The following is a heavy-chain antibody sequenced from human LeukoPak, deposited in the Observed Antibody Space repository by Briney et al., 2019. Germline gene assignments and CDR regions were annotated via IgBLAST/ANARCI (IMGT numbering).Heavy chain of an antibody. CDR3: TPWLGLPLPYYGDYVPQYFDY. Sequence: GSLRLSCTASGFTFGDYAMSWVRQAPGKGLEWVGFIRSKAYGGTTEYAASVKGRFTISRDDSKSIAYLQMNSLKTEDTAVYYCTPWLGLPLPYYGDYVPQYFDYRGQGTLVTVSS. CDR1: GFTFGDYA. V-gene: IGHV3-49*04. J-gene: IGHJ4*02. D-gene: IGHD4-17*01. CDR2: IRSKAYGGTT.